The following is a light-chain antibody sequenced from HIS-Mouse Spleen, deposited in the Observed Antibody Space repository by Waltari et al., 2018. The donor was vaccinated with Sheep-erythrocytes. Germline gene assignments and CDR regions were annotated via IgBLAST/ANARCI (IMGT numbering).Light chain of an antibody. CDR3: CSYAGSYNHV. V-gene: IGLV2-11*01. Sequence: QSALTQPRSVSGSPGQSVTISCTGTSSDVGGYNYVSWYQQYPGKAPKLMIYDVSKRPSVVADPFAGSNTGNTASLTISGLQAEDEADYYCCSYAGSYNHVFATGTKVTVL. CDR2: DVS. J-gene: IGLJ1*01. CDR1: SSDVGGYNY.